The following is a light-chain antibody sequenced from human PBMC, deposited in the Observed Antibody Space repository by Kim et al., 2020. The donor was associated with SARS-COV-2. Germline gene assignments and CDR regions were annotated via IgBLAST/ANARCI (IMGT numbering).Light chain of an antibody. V-gene: IGKV1-5*03. Sequence: ASVGDRVTTTCRASQSVTTWLAWYQQKPGQAPKLLIYEASSLQNGVPLRFSGSGSGTEFALTISSLQPEDFATYSCQQYDAYPRTFGQGTKVDIK. J-gene: IGKJ1*01. CDR1: QSVTTW. CDR2: EAS. CDR3: QQYDAYPRT.